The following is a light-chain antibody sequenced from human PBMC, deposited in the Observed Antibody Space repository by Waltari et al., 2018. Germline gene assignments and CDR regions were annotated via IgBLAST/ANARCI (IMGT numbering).Light chain of an antibody. V-gene: IGKV2-28*01. CDR1: ESLLHGNGYTY. J-gene: IGKJ2*01. CDR2: LVS. Sequence: DIVMTQSPLSLPVTPGEPASISCRSSESLLHGNGYTYLDWYLQKPGQSPQLLIYLVSSRAPGVPDRFSGGGSGSDFTLEISRVEAEDVGLYYCMQALQAPYTFGQGTRLDIK. CDR3: MQALQAPYT.